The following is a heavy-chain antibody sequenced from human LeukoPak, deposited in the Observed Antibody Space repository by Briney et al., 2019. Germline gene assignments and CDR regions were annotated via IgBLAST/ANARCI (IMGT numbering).Heavy chain of an antibody. J-gene: IGHJ4*02. CDR3: ARDYSSGWTKYYFDY. Sequence: ASVKVSCKASGYTFTSYYMHWVRQAPGQGLEWMGIINPSGGSTSYAQKFQGRVTMTRDTSTSTVYMELSSLRSEDTAVYYCARDYSSGWTKYYFDYWGQGTLVTVSS. D-gene: IGHD6-19*01. CDR1: GYTFTSYY. V-gene: IGHV1-46*01. CDR2: INPSGGST.